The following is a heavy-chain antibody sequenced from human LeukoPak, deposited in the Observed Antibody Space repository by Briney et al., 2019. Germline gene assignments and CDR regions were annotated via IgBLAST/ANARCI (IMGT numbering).Heavy chain of an antibody. CDR3: AKTPWGDGVSDYFDY. CDR2: ISGSGGST. Sequence: PGGSLRLSCAASGFTFSSYAMSWVRQAPGKGLEWVSAISGSGGSTYYADSVEGRFTISRDNSKNTLYLQMNSLRAEGTAVYYCAKTPWGDGVSDYFDYWGQGTLVTVSS. V-gene: IGHV3-23*01. CDR1: GFTFSSYA. J-gene: IGHJ4*02. D-gene: IGHD5-24*01.